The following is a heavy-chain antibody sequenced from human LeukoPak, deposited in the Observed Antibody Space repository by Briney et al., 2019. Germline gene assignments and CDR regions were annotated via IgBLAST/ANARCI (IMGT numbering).Heavy chain of an antibody. V-gene: IGHV1-18*01. CDR2: ISAYNGNT. J-gene: IGHJ3*02. CDR1: GYTFTSYG. Sequence: AAVKVSCKGSGYTFTSYGISWVRQAPGQGLEWMGWISAYNGNTNYAQKVQGRVTITIDTSTSTAYMYLRSLRSDDTAVYYCARVYPYYHFWSGPGAFDIWGQGTMVTVSS. CDR3: ARVYPYYHFWSGPGAFDI. D-gene: IGHD3-3*01.